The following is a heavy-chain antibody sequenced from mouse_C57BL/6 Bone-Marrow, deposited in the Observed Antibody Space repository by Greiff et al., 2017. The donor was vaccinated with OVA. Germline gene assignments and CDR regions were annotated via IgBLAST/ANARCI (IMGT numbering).Heavy chain of an antibody. CDR3: ARGWLLRYYFDY. V-gene: IGHV3-6*01. CDR2: ISYDGSN. D-gene: IGHD2-3*01. J-gene: IGHJ2*01. Sequence: EVQLVESGPGLVKPSQSLSLTCSVTGYSITSGYYWNWIRQFPGNKLEWMGYISYDGSNNYNPSLKNRISITRDTSKNQFFLKLNSVTTEDTATYYCARGWLLRYYFDYWGQGTTLTVSS. CDR1: GYSITSGYY.